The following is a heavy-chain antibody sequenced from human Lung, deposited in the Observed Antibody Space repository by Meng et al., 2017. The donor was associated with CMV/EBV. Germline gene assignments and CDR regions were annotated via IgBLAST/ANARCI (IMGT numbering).Heavy chain of an antibody. Sequence: GGSXRLXXAASGFTFSSYTMNWVRQAPGKGLEWVSYISASGGAKHYAPSLRGRFTVSRDNARNSLYLQMDSLRADDTAVDYCVGSLFDSNDPFDYWGQGTVVTVSS. J-gene: IGHJ4*02. D-gene: IGHD3-22*01. CDR1: GFTFSSYT. CDR2: ISASGGAK. CDR3: VGSLFDSNDPFDY. V-gene: IGHV3-48*04.